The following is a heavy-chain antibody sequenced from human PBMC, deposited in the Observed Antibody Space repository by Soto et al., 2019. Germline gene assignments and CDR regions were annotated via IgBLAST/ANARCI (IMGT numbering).Heavy chain of an antibody. V-gene: IGHV4-39*01. Sequence: SETLSLTCTVSGGSISRSTYYWGWIRQPPGKGLEWIASIYYSGSIYYNPSLKSRLTISVDASKNQFSLKVRSVTAADTAVYYCATLSYSSSSPGSGYWGQGTLVTVSS. D-gene: IGHD6-6*01. J-gene: IGHJ4*02. CDR3: ATLSYSSSSPGSGY. CDR1: GGSISRSTYY. CDR2: IYYSGSI.